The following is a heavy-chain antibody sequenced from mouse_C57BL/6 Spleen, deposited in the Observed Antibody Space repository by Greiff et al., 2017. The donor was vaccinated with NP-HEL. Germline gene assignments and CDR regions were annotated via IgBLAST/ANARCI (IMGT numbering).Heavy chain of an antibody. Sequence: VQLQQSGPELVKPGASVKISCKASGYSFTGYYMNWVKQSPEKSLEWIGEINPSTGGTTYNQKFKATATLTVDKSSSTAYMQLKSLTSEDSAVYYCARRNAMDYWGQGTSVTVSS. CDR2: INPSTGGT. CDR3: ARRNAMDY. V-gene: IGHV1-42*01. CDR1: GYSFTGYY. J-gene: IGHJ4*01.